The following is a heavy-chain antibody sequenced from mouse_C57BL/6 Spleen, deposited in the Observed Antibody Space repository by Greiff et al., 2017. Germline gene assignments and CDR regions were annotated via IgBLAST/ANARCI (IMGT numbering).Heavy chain of an antibody. V-gene: IGHV1-64*01. CDR3: ARWATTVVARYFDV. CDR1: GYTFTSYW. D-gene: IGHD1-1*01. J-gene: IGHJ1*03. CDR2: IHPNSGST. Sequence: QVQLQQPGAELVKPGASVKLSCKASGYTFTSYWMHWVKQRPGQGLEWIGMIHPNSGSTNYNEKFKSKATLTVDKSSSTAYMQLSRLTSEDSAVYYCARWATTVVARYFDVWGTGTTVTVSS.